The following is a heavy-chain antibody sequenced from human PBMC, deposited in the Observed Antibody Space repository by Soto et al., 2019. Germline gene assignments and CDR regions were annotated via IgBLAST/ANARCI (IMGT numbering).Heavy chain of an antibody. CDR1: GGTFSSYR. D-gene: IGHD2-21*01. CDR3: ARDSGAKLSIS. Sequence: QVQLVQSGAEMRRPGSSVKVSCKASGGTFSSYRINWVRQAPGQGLEWVGGIVPIYRTADYAQKFQGRVTSTADESARTAYMELRGLKSQDTAVYYCARDSGAKLSISWGQGTLVTVSS. V-gene: IGHV1-69*01. CDR2: IVPIYRTA. J-gene: IGHJ4*02.